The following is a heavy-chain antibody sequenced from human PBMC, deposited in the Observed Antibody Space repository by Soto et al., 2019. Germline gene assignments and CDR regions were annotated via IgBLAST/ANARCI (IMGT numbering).Heavy chain of an antibody. CDR2: ISYDGSNK. CDR1: GFTFSSYG. Sequence: GGSLRLSCAASGFTFSSYGMHWVRQAPGKGLEWVAVISYDGSNKYYADSVKGRFTISRDNSKNTLYLQMNSLRAEDTAVYYCAKVEAQFVVVVAATIGLDYWVQGTLVTVSS. CDR3: AKVEAQFVVVVAATIGLDY. V-gene: IGHV3-30*18. D-gene: IGHD2-15*01. J-gene: IGHJ4*02.